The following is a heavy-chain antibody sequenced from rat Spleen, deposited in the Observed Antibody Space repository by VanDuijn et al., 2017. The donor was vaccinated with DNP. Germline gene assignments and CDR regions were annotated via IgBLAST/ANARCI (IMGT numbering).Heavy chain of an antibody. CDR1: GFTFSSFP. V-gene: IGHV5-46*01. D-gene: IGHD1-10*01. Sequence: EVQLVESGGGLVQPGGSMKLSCAASGFTFSSFPMAWVRQVPGKGLEWIASITGGGSTTSYPDSVKGRFTISRDDARNTLSLQMNSLRSEDTATYYCASHRIYNILFDYWGQGVMVTVSS. CDR3: ASHRIYNILFDY. J-gene: IGHJ2*01. CDR2: ITGGGSTT.